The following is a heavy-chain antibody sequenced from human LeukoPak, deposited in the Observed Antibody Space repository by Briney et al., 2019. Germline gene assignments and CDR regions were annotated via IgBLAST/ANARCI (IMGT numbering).Heavy chain of an antibody. V-gene: IGHV1-69*13. CDR3: ATMQGYRYSVS. CDR2: FIPFYDAT. D-gene: IGHD2-15*01. Sequence: SVKVSCKASGGAFSKTAINWVRQAPGQGLEWMGGFIPFYDATNYAQRFQGRLTITVDGSASTAYMELTSLTSEDTAIYYCATMQGYRYSVSWGQGTLITVSS. J-gene: IGHJ4*02. CDR1: GGAFSKTA.